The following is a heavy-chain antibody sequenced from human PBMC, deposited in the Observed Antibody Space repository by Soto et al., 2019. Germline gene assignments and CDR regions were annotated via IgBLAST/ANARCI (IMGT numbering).Heavy chain of an antibody. CDR2: IIPIFITP. CDR1: GGTFSNYA. J-gene: IGHJ4*02. V-gene: IGHV1-69*01. D-gene: IGHD6-13*01. CDR3: ARGAEYSSSWDVGD. Sequence: QVQLVQSGAEVKKPGSSVKVSCKASGGTFSNYAISWVRQAPGQGLEWMGGIIPIFITPNYAHEFRGRVTITADESTSTAYMELSSLRDEDTAVYYCARGAEYSSSWDVGDWGQGTLVTVSA.